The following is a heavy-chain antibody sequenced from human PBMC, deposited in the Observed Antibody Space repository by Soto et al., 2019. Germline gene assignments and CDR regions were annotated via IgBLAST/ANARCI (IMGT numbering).Heavy chain of an antibody. CDR1: GFTFSDYW. CDR2: IDSDGSST. J-gene: IGHJ5*02. Sequence: PGGSLRLSCAASGFTFSDYWMNWVRQAPGKGLVWVSRIDSDGSSTSYADSVKGRFTISRDNAKNTLFLQMNILRAEDTAVYYCAKSNWFDPWGQGSLVTVSS. V-gene: IGHV3-74*01. CDR3: AKSNWFDP.